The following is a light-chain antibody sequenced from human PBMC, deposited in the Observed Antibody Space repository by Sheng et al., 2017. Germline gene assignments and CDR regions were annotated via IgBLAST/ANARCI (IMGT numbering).Light chain of an antibody. CDR1: QGITNY. CDR2: AAS. Sequence: DIQMTQSPSSLSASVGDRVTITCRESQGITNYLAWYQQKPGKVPKLLIYAASTLQSGVPSRFSGSGSGTDFTLTISSLQPEDVATYYCQKYNSVPFTFGPGTKVDIK. CDR3: QKYNSVPFT. V-gene: IGKV1-27*01. J-gene: IGKJ3*01.